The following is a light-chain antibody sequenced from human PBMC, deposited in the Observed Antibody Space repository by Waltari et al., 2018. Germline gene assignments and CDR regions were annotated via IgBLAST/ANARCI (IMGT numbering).Light chain of an antibody. CDR2: GAS. CDR3: QHYLRLPVT. J-gene: IGKJ1*01. Sequence: EIVLTQSPGTLSLSPGESATLSCRTRQSVTRALAWYQQKPGQAPRPLIYGASNRATGIPDRFSGSESGTDFSLTCSSLEPEDFAVYYCQHYLRLPVTFGQGTKVEVK. CDR1: QSVTRA. V-gene: IGKV3-20*01.